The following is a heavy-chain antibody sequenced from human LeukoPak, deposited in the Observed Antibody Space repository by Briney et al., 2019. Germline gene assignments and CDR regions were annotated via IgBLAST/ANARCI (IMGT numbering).Heavy chain of an antibody. Sequence: GGSLRLSCAASGFAFSSYWMHWVRQAPGKGLVWVSRINSDGSSTTYADSVKGRFTISRDNAKNTLYLQMNSLRAEDTAAYYCAKAPRLTTVTYIDYWGQGTLVTVSS. CDR3: AKAPRLTTVTYIDY. CDR1: GFAFSSYW. CDR2: INSDGSST. D-gene: IGHD4-17*01. V-gene: IGHV3-74*01. J-gene: IGHJ4*02.